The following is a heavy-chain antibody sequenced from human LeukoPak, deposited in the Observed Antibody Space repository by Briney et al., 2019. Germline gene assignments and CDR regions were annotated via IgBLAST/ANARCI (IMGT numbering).Heavy chain of an antibody. CDR2: INPNSGGT. J-gene: IGHJ3*02. D-gene: IGHD5-12*01. V-gene: IGHV1-2*04. CDR3: ARRAPVGATMKNAFDI. CDR1: GYTFTVYY. Sequence: ASVKVSCKASGYTFTVYYMHWVRQAPGQGLEWMGWINPNSGGTNYAQKFQGWVTMTRDTSISTAYMELSRLRSDDTAVYYCARRAPVGATMKNAFDIWGQGTMVTVSS.